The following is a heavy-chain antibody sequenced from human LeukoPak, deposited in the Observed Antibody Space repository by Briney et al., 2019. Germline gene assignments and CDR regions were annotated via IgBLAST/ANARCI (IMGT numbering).Heavy chain of an antibody. CDR2: IKQDGSEK. J-gene: IGHJ4*02. CDR1: GFTFSSYW. D-gene: IGHD6-19*01. V-gene: IGHV3-7*01. CDR3: ARDWNQWLASHFDY. Sequence: GGSLRLSCAASGFTFSSYWMSWVRQAPGKGLEWVANIKQDGSEKYYVDSVKGRFTISRDNAKNSLYLQMNNLRAEDTAVYYCARDWNQWLASHFDYWGQGTLVTVSS.